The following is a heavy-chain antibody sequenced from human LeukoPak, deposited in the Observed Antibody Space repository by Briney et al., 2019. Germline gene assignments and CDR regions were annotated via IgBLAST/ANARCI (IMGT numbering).Heavy chain of an antibody. CDR3: ARSGYSYALDH. D-gene: IGHD5-18*01. V-gene: IGHV3-7*01. CDR1: GFSFSTFW. CDR2: TEGDDSEK. J-gene: IGHJ1*01. Sequence: GGSLRLSCAASGFSFSTFWMSWVRQAPGKGLEWVANTEGDDSEKYYVESVQGRFTISRDNAKNSLYLHMNSLRAEDTALYYCARSGYSYALDHWGQGSLVVVSS.